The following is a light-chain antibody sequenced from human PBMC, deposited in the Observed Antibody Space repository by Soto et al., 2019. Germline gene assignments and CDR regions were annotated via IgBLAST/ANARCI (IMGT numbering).Light chain of an antibody. CDR3: QQSYSTPPWT. J-gene: IGKJ1*01. CDR1: QNIRNW. V-gene: IGKV1-39*01. CDR2: DAS. Sequence: GDSVTITCRASQNIRNWLAWYQQKPGKAPNPLIYDASSLQSGVPSRFSGSGSGTDFTLTISSLQPEDFATYFCQQSYSTPPWTFGQGTKVDIK.